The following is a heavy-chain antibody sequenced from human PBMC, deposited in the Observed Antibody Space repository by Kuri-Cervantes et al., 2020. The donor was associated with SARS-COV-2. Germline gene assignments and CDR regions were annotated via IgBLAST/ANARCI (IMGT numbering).Heavy chain of an antibody. V-gene: IGHV4-30-2*01. CDR3: ARVWFGEFDWFDP. J-gene: IGHJ5*02. CDR2: IYHSGST. Sequence: SETLSLTCAVSGGSISSGGYSWSWIRQPPGKGLEWIGYIYHSGSTYYNPSLKSRVTISVDRSKNQFSLKLSSVTAADTAVYYCARVWFGEFDWFDPWGQGTLVTVSS. D-gene: IGHD3-10*01. CDR1: GGSISSGGYS.